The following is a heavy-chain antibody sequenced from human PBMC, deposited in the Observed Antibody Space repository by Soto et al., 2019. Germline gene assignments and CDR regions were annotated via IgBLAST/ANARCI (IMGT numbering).Heavy chain of an antibody. CDR1: GFTFSSYA. V-gene: IGHV3-30-3*01. CDR3: AGAYGSGTIP. J-gene: IGHJ5*02. D-gene: IGHD3-10*01. CDR2: ISYDGSNK. Sequence: QVQLVESGGAVVQPGRSLRLSCAASGFTFSSYAMHWVRQAPGKGLEWVAVISYDGSNKYYADSVKGRFTISRDNSKNTLYLQMNSLRAEDTAVYYCAGAYGSGTIPWGQGTLVTVSS.